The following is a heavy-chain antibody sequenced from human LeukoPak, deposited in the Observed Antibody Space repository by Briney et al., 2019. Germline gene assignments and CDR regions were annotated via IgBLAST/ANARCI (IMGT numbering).Heavy chain of an antibody. CDR1: GGSISSGGYY. CDR2: IYYSGST. V-gene: IGHV4-31*03. CDR3: ATEWFGELLVNDY. Sequence: SQTLSLTCTVSGGSISSGGYYWSWIRQHPGKGLEWIGYIYYSGSTYYNPSLKSRVTISVDTSKNQFSLKLSSVTAADTAVYYCATEWFGELLVNDYWGQGTLVTVSS. J-gene: IGHJ4*02. D-gene: IGHD3-10*01.